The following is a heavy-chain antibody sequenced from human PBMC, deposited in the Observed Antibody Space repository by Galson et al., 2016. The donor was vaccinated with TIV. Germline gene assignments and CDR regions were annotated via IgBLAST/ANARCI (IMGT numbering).Heavy chain of an antibody. CDR2: IKQDGSEK. V-gene: IGHV3-7*01. J-gene: IGHJ4*02. Sequence: SLRLSCAASELIFSKFWMSWVRQAPGKGLEWVANIKQDGSEKHYVDSVKGRFTISRDNAKNSLYLQMNSLTADDTGVYYCASNLGGTVDYWGQGTLVTVSS. CDR3: ASNLGGTVDY. CDR1: ELIFSKFW. D-gene: IGHD1-1*01.